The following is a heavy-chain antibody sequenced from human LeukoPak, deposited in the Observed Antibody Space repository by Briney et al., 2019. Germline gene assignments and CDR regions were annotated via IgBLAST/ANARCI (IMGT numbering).Heavy chain of an antibody. CDR1: GLTFSNYY. Sequence: GGSLRLSCVGSGLTFSNYYMYWVRQAPGKGPVWVSRIKNAGDDPIYADSVKGRFTISRDNAKNTVYLQINSLRAEDTAVYYCARGGYGHNMDVWGEGTTVTVSS. V-gene: IGHV3-74*01. J-gene: IGHJ6*03. CDR3: ARGGYGHNMDV. D-gene: IGHD3-10*01. CDR2: IKNAGDDP.